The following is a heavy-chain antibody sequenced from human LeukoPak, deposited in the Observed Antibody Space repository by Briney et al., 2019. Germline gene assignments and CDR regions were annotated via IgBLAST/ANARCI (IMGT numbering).Heavy chain of an antibody. CDR3: ARQYGSGRKPYFDY. J-gene: IGHJ4*02. Sequence: KTSETLSLTCTVSGGSISSYYWSWIRQPPGKGLEWIGYIYYSGSTNYNPSLKSRDTISVDTSKNQFSLKLSSVTAADTAVYYCARQYGSGRKPYFDYWGQGTLVTVSS. CDR2: IYYSGST. D-gene: IGHD3-10*01. V-gene: IGHV4-59*01. CDR1: GGSISSYY.